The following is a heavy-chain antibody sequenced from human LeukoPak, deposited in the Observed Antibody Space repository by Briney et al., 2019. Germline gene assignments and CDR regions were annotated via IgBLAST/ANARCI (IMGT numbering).Heavy chain of an antibody. Sequence: GGSLRLSCAASGFTFSSHAISWVRQAPGKGLEWVAVISYDGSNKYYADSVKGRFTISRDNSKNTLYLQMNSLRAEDTAVYYCASQDRTYSSSKYWGQGTLVTVSS. CDR3: ASQDRTYSSSKY. D-gene: IGHD6-13*01. V-gene: IGHV3-30-3*01. CDR2: ISYDGSNK. CDR1: GFTFSSHA. J-gene: IGHJ4*02.